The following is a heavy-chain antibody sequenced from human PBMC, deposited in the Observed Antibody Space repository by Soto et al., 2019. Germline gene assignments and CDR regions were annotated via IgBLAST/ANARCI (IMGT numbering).Heavy chain of an antibody. D-gene: IGHD6-19*01. J-gene: IGHJ6*02. CDR2: ISWNSGSI. CDR3: AKALAVAGHYYYDVMDV. CDR1: GFTFDDYA. V-gene: IGHV3-9*01. Sequence: PGGSLRLSCAASGFTFDDYAMHWVRQAPGKGLEWVSGISWNSGSIGYADSVKGRFTISRDNAKNSLYLQMNSLRAEDTALYYCAKALAVAGHYYYDVMDVRAQGTTVTVSS.